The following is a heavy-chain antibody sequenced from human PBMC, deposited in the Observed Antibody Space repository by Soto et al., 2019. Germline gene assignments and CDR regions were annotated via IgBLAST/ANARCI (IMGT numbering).Heavy chain of an antibody. J-gene: IGHJ4*02. Sequence: EVQLVESGGGLVQPGGSLRLSCAASGFTFSSYWMHWVRQAPGKGLVWVSRINSDGSSTSYADSVKGRFTISRDNAKNTLYLRMNSLRAEDTAVYYCARVSGTMVRGVIGYWGQGTLVTVSS. CDR3: ARVSGTMVRGVIGY. V-gene: IGHV3-74*01. CDR1: GFTFSSYW. CDR2: INSDGSST. D-gene: IGHD3-10*01.